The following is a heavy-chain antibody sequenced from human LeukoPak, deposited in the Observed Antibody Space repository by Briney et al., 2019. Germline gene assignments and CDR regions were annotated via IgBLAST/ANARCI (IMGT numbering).Heavy chain of an antibody. CDR1: GFTFSGYA. CDR2: TSYDGSNK. CDR3: ARVKAVNWNDVRAFDV. J-gene: IGHJ3*01. V-gene: IGHV3-30*04. Sequence: GGSLRLPCVASGFTFSGYAMHWVRQAPGQGLHWVAVTSYDGSNKYYADSVKGRFTISRDNSKNTLFLQMNSLSADDTALYYCARVKAVNWNDVRAFDVWGQGTMVTVSS. D-gene: IGHD1-20*01.